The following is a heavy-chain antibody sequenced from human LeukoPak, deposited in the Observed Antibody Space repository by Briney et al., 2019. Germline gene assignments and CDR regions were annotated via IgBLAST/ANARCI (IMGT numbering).Heavy chain of an antibody. D-gene: IGHD6-19*01. Sequence: PSETLSLTCIVSGGSISTTIYYWRWIRQPPGKGLEWMGTIYYTGSTYYNPSLKSRVSVSLDTSRHQFSLKLDPVTAADKAVYYCARRGYSSGIDYWGQGILVTVSS. V-gene: IGHV4-39*01. CDR1: GGSISTTIYY. J-gene: IGHJ4*02. CDR3: ARRGYSSGIDY. CDR2: IYYTGST.